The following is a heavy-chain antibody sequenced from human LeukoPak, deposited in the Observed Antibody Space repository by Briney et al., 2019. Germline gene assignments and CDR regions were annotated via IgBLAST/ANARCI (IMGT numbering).Heavy chain of an antibody. V-gene: IGHV3-7*01. CDR3: ARTARTYYYDSSGYYYGDYFDY. J-gene: IGHJ4*02. Sequence: GGSLRLSCAASGFIFSNYWMSWVRQAPGKGLEWVANIKQDGSEKYYVDSVKGRFTISRDNAKNSMYLQMNSLRAEDTAVYYCARTARTYYYDSSGYYYGDYFDYWGQGTLVTVSS. D-gene: IGHD3-22*01. CDR1: GFIFSNYW. CDR2: IKQDGSEK.